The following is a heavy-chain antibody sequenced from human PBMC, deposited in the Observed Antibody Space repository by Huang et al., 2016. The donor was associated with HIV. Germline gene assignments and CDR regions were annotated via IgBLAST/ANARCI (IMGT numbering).Heavy chain of an antibody. CDR2: WYPAEGET. V-gene: IGHV1-24*01. D-gene: IGHD2-15*01. J-gene: IGHJ3*02. CDR3: ATSSPDVGAGVVRSAFDI. CDR1: GYTVSELA. Sequence: QVQLVESGAELKKPGASVRVSCKVSGYTVSELALHWVRQAPEKGLEWMGGWYPAEGETIYAQRWQGEGTMTEAKSTETAYMELGSLRPEETAVYYCATSSPDVGAGVVRSAFDIWGQGTMVTVSS.